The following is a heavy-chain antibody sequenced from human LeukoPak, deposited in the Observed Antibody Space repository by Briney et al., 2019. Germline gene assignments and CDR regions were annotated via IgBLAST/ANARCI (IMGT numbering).Heavy chain of an antibody. CDR1: GFTFSSYN. Sequence: AGSLRLSCAASGFTFSSYNMNWDRQAPGKGLEWVSFTSSSSSYIYYADSVKGRFTTSRDNAKNSHYLHMNNLRAKDTAVYYCARDKYGSGSYSWSKRLDSWGKGTLVTVSS. CDR3: ARDKYGSGSYSWSKRLDS. J-gene: IGHJ4*02. CDR2: TSSSSSYI. D-gene: IGHD3-10*01. V-gene: IGHV3-21*01.